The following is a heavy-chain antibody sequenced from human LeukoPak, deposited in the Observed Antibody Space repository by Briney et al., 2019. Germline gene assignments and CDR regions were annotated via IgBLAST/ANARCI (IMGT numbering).Heavy chain of an antibody. CDR2: IANDGTNE. V-gene: IGHV3-30*18. J-gene: IGHJ4*02. D-gene: IGHD4-23*01. Sequence: PGGSLRLSCAASGFTLSSYEMNWVRQAPGKGLEWVSVIANDGTNEYYADSVKGRFTISRDNSKNTLYLQMNSLRVDDTAVYYCAKSLDYGGNRARLDFWGQGTLVTVSS. CDR3: AKSLDYGGNRARLDF. CDR1: GFTLSSYE.